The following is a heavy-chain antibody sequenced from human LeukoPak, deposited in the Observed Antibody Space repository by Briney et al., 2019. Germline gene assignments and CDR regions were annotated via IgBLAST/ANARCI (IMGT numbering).Heavy chain of an antibody. CDR2: ISAHSGNT. V-gene: IGHV1-18*01. D-gene: IGHD6-19*01. J-gene: IGHJ6*03. CDR3: ARGGSGWGDYYYSYMDV. CDR1: GYTFTSYG. Sequence: GASVNVSCKASGYTFTSYGISWVRQAPGQGLEWMGWISAHSGNTNYAQKLQGRVTMTTATSTSRAYMELKSLRSDDTAVYYCARGGSGWGDYYYSYMDVWGKGTTVTISS.